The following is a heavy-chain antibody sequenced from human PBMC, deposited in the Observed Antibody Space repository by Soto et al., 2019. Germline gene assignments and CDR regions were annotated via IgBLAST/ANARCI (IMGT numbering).Heavy chain of an antibody. CDR2: IIPIFGTA. CDR3: AISSYYYDSSGYRNTNWFDP. Sequence: SVKVSCKASGGTFSSYAISWVRQAPGQGLEWMGGIIPIFGTANYAQKFQGRVTITADESTSTAYMELSSLRSEDTAVYYCAISSYYYDSSGYRNTNWFDPWGQGTLVTVSS. V-gene: IGHV1-69*13. D-gene: IGHD3-22*01. CDR1: GGTFSSYA. J-gene: IGHJ5*02.